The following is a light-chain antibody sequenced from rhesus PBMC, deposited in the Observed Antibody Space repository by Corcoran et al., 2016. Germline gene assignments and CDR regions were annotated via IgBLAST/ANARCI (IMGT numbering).Light chain of an antibody. J-gene: IGKJ2*01. Sequence: DIQMTQSPSSLSASVGDRVTITCRASENVNNYLNWYQQKQGKAPKLLIYKASTLQSGAPSRFSGSGSGTDYTFTSSSLQPEDVATYYCQHGYGTPYSFGQGTKVEIK. CDR3: QHGYGTPYS. CDR1: ENVNNY. V-gene: IGKV1-74*01. CDR2: KAS.